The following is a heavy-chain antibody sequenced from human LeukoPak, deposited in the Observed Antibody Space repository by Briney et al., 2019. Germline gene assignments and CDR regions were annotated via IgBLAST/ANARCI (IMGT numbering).Heavy chain of an antibody. CDR2: IYTSGST. J-gene: IGHJ6*02. CDR3: ASARRYSGYDSWEFYYYGMDV. V-gene: IGHV4-61*02. D-gene: IGHD5-12*01. Sequence: SETLSLTCTVSGDSIRSDFYYWGWIRQPAGKELEWIGRIYTSGSTTYNPSLKSRVTISIDMSKNQFSLHLSSVTAADTAVYYCASARRYSGYDSWEFYYYGMDVWGRGTTVTVSS. CDR1: GDSIRSDFYY.